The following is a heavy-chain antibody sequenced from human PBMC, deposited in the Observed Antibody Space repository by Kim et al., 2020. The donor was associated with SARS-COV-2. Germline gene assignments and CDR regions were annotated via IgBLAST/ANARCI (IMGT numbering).Heavy chain of an antibody. CDR1: GFTFSNYY. J-gene: IGHJ5*02. CDR2: ISSSGSTI. Sequence: GGSLRLSCAASGFTFSNYYMSWIRQAPGKGLEWVSYISSSGSTIYYADSAKGRFTISRDNAKNSHNLQMKSLRPEDTAVYYCARAQSITIFGVVIMRWFDPWGQGTLVTVSS. V-gene: IGHV3-11*01. D-gene: IGHD3-3*01. CDR3: ARAQSITIFGVVIMRWFDP.